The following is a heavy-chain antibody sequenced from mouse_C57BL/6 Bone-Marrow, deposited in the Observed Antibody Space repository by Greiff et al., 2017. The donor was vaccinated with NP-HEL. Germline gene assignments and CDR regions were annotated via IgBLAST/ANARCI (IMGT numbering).Heavy chain of an antibody. Sequence: VQLKESGAELARPGASVKLSCKASGYTFTSYGISWVKQRTGQGLEWIGEIYPRSGNTYYNEKFKGKATLTADKSSSTAYMELRRLTSEDSAVYFCARKLMGRSWFAYWGQGTLVTVSA. CDR2: IYPRSGNT. CDR1: GYTFTSYG. CDR3: ARKLMGRSWFAY. J-gene: IGHJ3*01. V-gene: IGHV1-81*01. D-gene: IGHD4-1*01.